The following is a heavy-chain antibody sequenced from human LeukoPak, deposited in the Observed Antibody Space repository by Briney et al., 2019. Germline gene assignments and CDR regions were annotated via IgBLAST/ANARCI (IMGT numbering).Heavy chain of an antibody. CDR3: ARGYSGYDSSMRY. V-gene: IGHV3-33*01. D-gene: IGHD5-12*01. J-gene: IGHJ4*02. Sequence: GRSLRFSCAASGFTFSSYGVHWVRQAPGKGLGWVAVIWYDGSNKYYADSVKGRFTISRDNSKNTLYLQMNSLRAEDTAVYYCARGYSGYDSSMRYWGQGTLVTVSS. CDR1: GFTFSSYG. CDR2: IWYDGSNK.